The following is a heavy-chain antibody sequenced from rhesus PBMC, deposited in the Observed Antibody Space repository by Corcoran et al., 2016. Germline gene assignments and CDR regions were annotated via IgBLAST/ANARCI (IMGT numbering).Heavy chain of an antibody. CDR1: GFTFSNHY. V-gene: IGHV3-6*01. CDR3: TRDLRYSSWSGFEY. D-gene: IGHD6-13*01. J-gene: IGHJ4*01. CDR2: IRSKAYGGTA. Sequence: EVQLVESGGGLVQPGGSLRVSCAASGFTFSNHYMYWVRQAPGKGLEWVGFIRSKAYGGTAEYAASVKGRFTISRDDSKSIAYLQMSSLKTKDTAVYYCTRDLRYSSWSGFEYWGQGVLVTVSS.